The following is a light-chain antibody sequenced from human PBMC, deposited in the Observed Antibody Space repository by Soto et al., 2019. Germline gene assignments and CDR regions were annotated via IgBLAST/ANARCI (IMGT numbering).Light chain of an antibody. CDR1: QGISSY. CDR2: AAS. Sequence: DIQLAQSPSFLSASVGDRVTITCRASQGISSYLAWYQQKPGKAPKLLIYAASTLQSGVPSRFSGSGSGTEFTLTMSSLQPEDFATYYCQQGGTFGPGTKVDI. V-gene: IGKV1-9*01. CDR3: QQGGT. J-gene: IGKJ3*01.